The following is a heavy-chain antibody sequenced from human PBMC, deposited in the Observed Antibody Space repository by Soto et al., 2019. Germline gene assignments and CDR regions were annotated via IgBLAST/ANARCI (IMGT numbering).Heavy chain of an antibody. D-gene: IGHD2-8*02. CDR1: GGSISSGGYY. Sequence: QVQLQESGPGLVKPSQTLSLTCTVSGGSISSGGYYWSWIRQHPGKGLEWIGYIYYSGSTYYNPSLMSRVTISMATSKNQYSLKLSSVTAADPAVYCCARSWWSEGNSFDYWGQGTLVTVSS. J-gene: IGHJ4*02. V-gene: IGHV4-31*03. CDR3: ARSWWSEGNSFDY. CDR2: IYYSGST.